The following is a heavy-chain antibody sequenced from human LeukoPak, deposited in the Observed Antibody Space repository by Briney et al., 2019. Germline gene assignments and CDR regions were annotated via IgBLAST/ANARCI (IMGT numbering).Heavy chain of an antibody. D-gene: IGHD6-13*01. V-gene: IGHV3-21*01. J-gene: IGHJ6*02. CDR2: ISSSSSYI. CDR3: ARDARFRVYLARTDKLGIAAAGTGYYYGMDV. Sequence: GGSLRLSCAASGFTFGSYSMNWVRQAPGKGLEWVSSISSSSSYIYYADSVKGRFTISRDNAKNSLYLQMNSLRAEDTAVYYCARDARFRVYLARTDKLGIAAAGTGYYYGMDVWGQGTTVTVSS. CDR1: GFTFGSYS.